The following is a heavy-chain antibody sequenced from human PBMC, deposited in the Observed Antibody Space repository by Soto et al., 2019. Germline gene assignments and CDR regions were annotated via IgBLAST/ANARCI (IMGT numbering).Heavy chain of an antibody. CDR3: AKTITMVRGARGAFDI. CDR2: IWYDGSNK. J-gene: IGHJ3*02. CDR1: GFTFSSYG. V-gene: IGHV3-33*06. D-gene: IGHD3-10*01. Sequence: GGSLRLSCAASGFTFSSYGMHWVRQAPGKGLEWVAVIWYDGSNKYYADSVKGRFTISRDNSKNTLYLQMNSLRAEDTAVYYCAKTITMVRGARGAFDIWGQGTMVTVSS.